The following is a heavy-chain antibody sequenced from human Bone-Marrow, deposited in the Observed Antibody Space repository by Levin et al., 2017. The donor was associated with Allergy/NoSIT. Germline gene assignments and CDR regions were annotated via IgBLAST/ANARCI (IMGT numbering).Heavy chain of an antibody. V-gene: IGHV3-9*01. CDR1: GFTFEDYA. D-gene: IGHD2-2*01. CDR2: ISWNSGII. CDR3: AEGDEYQVLLRGAFDI. J-gene: IGHJ3*02. Sequence: GGSLRLSCAASGFTFEDYAMHWVRQVPGKGLEWVSGISWNSGIIGYADSVKGRFTISRDNAKNSLYLQMNSLRTEDTALYYCAEGDEYQVLLRGAFDIWGQGTMVTVSS.